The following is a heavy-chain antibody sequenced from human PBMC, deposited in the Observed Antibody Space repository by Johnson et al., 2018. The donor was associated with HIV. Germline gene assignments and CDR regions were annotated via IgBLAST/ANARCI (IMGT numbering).Heavy chain of an antibody. CDR3: ARDGGNDDGDYVGGGALDI. D-gene: IGHD4-17*01. V-gene: IGHV3-66*01. CDR2: IYSGGST. CDR1: GFTVSSNY. J-gene: IGHJ3*02. Sequence: EVQLVESGGGLVQPGGSLRLSCAASGFTVSSNYMSWVRQAPGKGLEWVSVIYSGGSTYYADSVKGRFTISRNNSKNTLYLQMNTLRAEDTAVYYCARDGGNDDGDYVGGGALDIWGQGTMVTVSS.